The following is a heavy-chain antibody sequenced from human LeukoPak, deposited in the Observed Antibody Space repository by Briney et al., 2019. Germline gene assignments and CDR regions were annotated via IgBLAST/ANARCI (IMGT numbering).Heavy chain of an antibody. CDR2: ISSNGGST. CDR3: ARGVGMVRGVRLDY. V-gene: IGHV3-64*01. CDR1: GFTFSSYA. J-gene: IGHJ4*02. D-gene: IGHD3-10*01. Sequence: GGSLRLSCAASGFTFSSYAMHWVRQAPGKGLEYVSAISSNGGSTYYANSVKGRFTISRDNSKNTLYLQMGSPRAEDMAVYYCARGVGMVRGVRLDYWGQGTLVTVSS.